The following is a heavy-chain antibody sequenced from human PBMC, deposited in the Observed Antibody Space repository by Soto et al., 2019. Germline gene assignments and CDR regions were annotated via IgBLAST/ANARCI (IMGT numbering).Heavy chain of an antibody. V-gene: IGHV5-51*01. CDR2: IYPGDSDT. CDR3: ALLSSGHHYGMVV. CDR1: GYSFSSYW. Sequence: GESLKISCKGSGYSFSSYWIGWVRQMPGKGLEWMGIIYPGDSDTRYSPSFQGRVTISADKSISTAYLQWSSLRASDTAIYYCALLSSGHHYGMVVWGTGTTVTGFS. D-gene: IGHD3-22*01. J-gene: IGHJ6*04.